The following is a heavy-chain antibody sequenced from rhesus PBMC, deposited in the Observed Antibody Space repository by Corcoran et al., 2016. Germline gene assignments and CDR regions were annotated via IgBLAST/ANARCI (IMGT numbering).Heavy chain of an antibody. CDR3: ARAPGGAAAVTFDY. CDR2: IPGSGGAT. J-gene: IGHJ4*01. Sequence: QLQLQESGPGLMKPLETLSLTCVGSAGSIINTYWNWIRQPPGQGLEWIARIPGSGGATDYNPSLKSRVTISTDMSKNTLYLQMDSLRAEDTAVYYCARAPGGAAAVTFDYWGQGVLVTVSS. D-gene: IGHD6-31*01. CDR1: AGSIINTY. V-gene: IGHV4-173*01.